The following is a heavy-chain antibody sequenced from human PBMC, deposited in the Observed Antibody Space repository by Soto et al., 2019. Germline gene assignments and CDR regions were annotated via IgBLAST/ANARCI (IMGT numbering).Heavy chain of an antibody. CDR1: GYSVSSSDYY. V-gene: IGHV4-39*01. CDR3: APLSVSLSGPYGIHV. CDR2: MLYSGLT. Sequence: SETLSLTCSVSGYSVSSSDYYWAWIRQPPGKGPEWIGSMLYSGLTYYNPSLKSRVTLSVDTSKNQFSVRLNSVTASDTAVYYCAPLSVSLSGPYGIHVWGQGTTVTVSS. D-gene: IGHD2-15*01. J-gene: IGHJ6*02.